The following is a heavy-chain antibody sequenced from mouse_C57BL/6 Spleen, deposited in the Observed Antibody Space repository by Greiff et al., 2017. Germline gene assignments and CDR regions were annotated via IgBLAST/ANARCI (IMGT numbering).Heavy chain of an antibody. CDR1: GYTFTSYW. V-gene: IGHV1-52*01. J-gene: IGHJ4*01. Sequence: QVQLHQPGAELVRPGSSVKLSCKASGYTFTSYWMHWVKQRPIQGLEWIGNIDPSDSETHYNQKFKDKATLTVDKSSSTAYMQLSSLTSEDSAVYYCARCYGSSPYAMDYWGQGTSVTVSS. CDR2: IDPSDSET. CDR3: ARCYGSSPYAMDY. D-gene: IGHD1-1*01.